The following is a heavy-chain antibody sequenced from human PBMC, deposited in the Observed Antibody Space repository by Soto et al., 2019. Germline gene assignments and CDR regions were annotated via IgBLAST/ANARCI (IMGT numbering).Heavy chain of an antibody. J-gene: IGHJ5*02. CDR2: ISYDGSNK. Sequence: PGGSLRLSCAASGFTFSSYGMHWVRQAPGKGLEWVAVISYDGSNKYYADSVKGRFTISRDNSKNTLYLQMNSLRAEDTAVYYCAKDRWFDPWGQGTLVTVSS. CDR3: AKDRWFDP. CDR1: GFTFSSYG. V-gene: IGHV3-30*18.